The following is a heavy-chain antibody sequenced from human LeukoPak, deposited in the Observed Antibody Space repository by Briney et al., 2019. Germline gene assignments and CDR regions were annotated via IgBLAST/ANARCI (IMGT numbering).Heavy chain of an antibody. D-gene: IGHD3-10*01. J-gene: IGHJ4*02. Sequence: SETLSLTCTVSGDSITSDTYYWGWIRQPPGKELEWIGTSYYSGTTFYNPSLKSRVTISVDTSKNQFSLRLNSVTAADTAVYYCARRHYGSGYYPYYFDYWGQGTLVTVSS. CDR3: ARRHYGSGYYPYYFDY. CDR2: SYYSGTT. V-gene: IGHV4-39*01. CDR1: GDSITSDTYY.